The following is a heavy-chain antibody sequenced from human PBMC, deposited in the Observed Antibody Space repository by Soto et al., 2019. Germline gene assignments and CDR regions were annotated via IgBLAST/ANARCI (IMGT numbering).Heavy chain of an antibody. CDR1: GGSFRNYY. D-gene: IGHD6-19*01. CDR2: IYHGGTT. Sequence: PSETLSLTCGVYGGSFRNYYWIWVRQPPGKGPEWIASIYHGGTTFYNPSLKSRITISVDTSNNQFSLKLTSVTAADTAVYYCARVHVMVVAGSTFDYWGHGTLVTVSS. V-gene: IGHV4-34*01. J-gene: IGHJ4*01. CDR3: ARVHVMVVAGSTFDY.